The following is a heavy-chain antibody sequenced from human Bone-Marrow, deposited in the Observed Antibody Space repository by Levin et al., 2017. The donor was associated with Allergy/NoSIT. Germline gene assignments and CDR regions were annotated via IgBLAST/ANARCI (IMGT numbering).Heavy chain of an antibody. J-gene: IGHJ5*01. V-gene: IGHV3-7*01. CDR3: TKDGPDYGDFHWFDS. CDR1: GFTFSSYW. Sequence: GGSLRLSCAASGFTFSSYWMSWVRQAPGKGLEWVANIKQDGSQKYYVDSVKGRFTISRDNAKNSLFLQMNSLRAEDTAVYYCTKDGPDYGDFHWFDSWGQGTLVTGAS. D-gene: IGHD4-17*01. CDR2: IKQDGSQK.